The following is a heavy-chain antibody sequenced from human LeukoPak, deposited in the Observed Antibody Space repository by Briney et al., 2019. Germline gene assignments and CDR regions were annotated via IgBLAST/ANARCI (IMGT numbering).Heavy chain of an antibody. CDR2: LYSGGGT. CDR3: ARVGDHYPCYLDV. CDR1: GFSVGSKN. J-gene: IGHJ2*01. V-gene: IGHV3-53*01. D-gene: IGHD3-10*01. Sequence: GGSLRLSCEGSGFSVGSKNMNWVRQAPGKGLEWVSILYSGGGTYYADSVKGRFTFSRDSSHNTHYHHMNSLRVEDTAVYYSARVGDHYPCYLDVWGRGTLVTVSS.